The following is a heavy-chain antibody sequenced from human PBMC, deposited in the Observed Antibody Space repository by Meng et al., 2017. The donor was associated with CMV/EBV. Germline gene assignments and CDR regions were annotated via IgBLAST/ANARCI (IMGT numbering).Heavy chain of an antibody. CDR3: AKASMDYSNYAGYFDY. V-gene: IGHV1-46*01. D-gene: IGHD4-11*01. Sequence: ASVKVSCKASGYTFTSYYMHWVRQAPGQGLEWMGIINPSGGSTSYAQKFQGRVTMTRDTSTSTVYMELSSLRSEDTAVYYCAKASMDYSNYAGYFDYWGQGTLVTVSS. CDR2: INPSGGST. J-gene: IGHJ4*02. CDR1: GYTFTSYY.